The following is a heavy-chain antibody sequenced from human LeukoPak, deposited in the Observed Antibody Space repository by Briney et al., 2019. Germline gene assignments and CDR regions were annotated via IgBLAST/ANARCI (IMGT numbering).Heavy chain of an antibody. Sequence: SETLSLTCTVSGGSISSSYWGWIRQPPGKGLEWIGYISYSGSTKYNPPLKSRVTLSVDTSKNQFSLKVNSVTAADTAVYYCARRGVEMAPVRPDNWFDPWGQGTLVTVSS. CDR2: ISYSGST. CDR1: GGSISSSY. CDR3: ARRGVEMAPVRPDNWFDP. J-gene: IGHJ5*02. V-gene: IGHV4-59*08. D-gene: IGHD5-24*01.